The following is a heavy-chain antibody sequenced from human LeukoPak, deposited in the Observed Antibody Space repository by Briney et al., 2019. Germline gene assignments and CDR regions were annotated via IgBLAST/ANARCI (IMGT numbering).Heavy chain of an antibody. CDR2: ISSSSSYI. J-gene: IGHJ4*02. CDR3: ASFVFGVVISLDY. D-gene: IGHD3-3*01. CDR1: GFTFSSYS. Sequence: GGSLRLSCAASGFTFSSYSMNWVRQAPGKGLEWVSSISSSSSYIYYADSVKGRFTISRDNAKNSLYLQMNSLRAEDTAVYYCASFVFGVVISLDYWGQGTLVTVSS. V-gene: IGHV3-21*01.